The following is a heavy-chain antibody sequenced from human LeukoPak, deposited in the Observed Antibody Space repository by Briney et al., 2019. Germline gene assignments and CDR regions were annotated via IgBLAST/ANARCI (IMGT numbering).Heavy chain of an antibody. CDR1: GYTFTGYY. J-gene: IGHJ4*02. CDR2: INPNSGGT. V-gene: IGHV1-2*02. D-gene: IGHD3-22*01. Sequence: ASVEVSCKASGYTFTGYYMHWVRQAPGQGLEWMGWINPNSGGTNYAQKFQGRVTMTRDTSISTAYMELSRLRSDDTAVYYCARVGYYDSSGYPFDYWGQGTLVTVSS. CDR3: ARVGYYDSSGYPFDY.